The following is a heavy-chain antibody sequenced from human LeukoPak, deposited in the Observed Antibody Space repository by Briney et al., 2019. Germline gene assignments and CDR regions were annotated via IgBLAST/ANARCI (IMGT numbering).Heavy chain of an antibody. J-gene: IGHJ4*02. D-gene: IGHD2-15*01. CDR1: GDSVTGYF. CDR3: VIGVGWQPDY. CDR2: IYKIGTT. Sequence: SETLSLTCTVFGDSVTGYFLNWVRQPPGRGLEWIGHIYKIGTTNYNPSLKSRLTISADTSKNQFSLQLRSVTAADTAVYYCVIGVGWQPDYWGQGALVTVSS. V-gene: IGHV4-59*02.